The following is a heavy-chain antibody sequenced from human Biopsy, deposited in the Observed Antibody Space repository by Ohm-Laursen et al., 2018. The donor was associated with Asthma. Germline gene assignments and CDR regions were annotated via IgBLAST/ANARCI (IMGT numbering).Heavy chain of an antibody. D-gene: IGHD3-22*01. V-gene: IGHV1-69*04. CDR1: GGSFSNFA. J-gene: IGHJ4*02. CDR2: ILTKFDIT. CDR3: ARSYDTDSYPVLVLDY. Sequence: SVKVPCKASGGSFSNFAFSWVRQAPGHGLEWMGTILTKFDITSYAEKFQGRVTITADKSTSTTYMELSRLRSEDTAVYYCARSYDTDSYPVLVLDYWGQGTLVTVSS.